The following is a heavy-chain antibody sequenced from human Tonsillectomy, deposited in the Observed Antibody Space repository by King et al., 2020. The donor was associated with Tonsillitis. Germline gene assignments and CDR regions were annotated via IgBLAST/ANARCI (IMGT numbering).Heavy chain of an antibody. CDR2: IYYSGST. Sequence: PLQESGPGLVKPSETLSLTCTVSGGSISSSSYYWGWIRQPPGKGLEWIGSIYYSGSTYYNPSLKSRVTISVDTSKNQFSLKLSSVTAADTAVYYCASHPGGLLWFGELLYKDYWGQGTLVTVSS. CDR3: ASHPGGLLWFGELLYKDY. J-gene: IGHJ4*02. D-gene: IGHD3-10*01. CDR1: GGSISSSSYY. V-gene: IGHV4-39*01.